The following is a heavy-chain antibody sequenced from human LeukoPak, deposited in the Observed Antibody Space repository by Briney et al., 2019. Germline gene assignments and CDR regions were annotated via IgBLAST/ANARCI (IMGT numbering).Heavy chain of an antibody. Sequence: SETLSLTCTVSGGSISSYYWSWIRQPPGKGLEWKGLEWIGYIYYSGSTNYNPSLKSRVTISVDTSKNEFSLKLSSVTAADTGVYYCARERAAARKGSWFDPWGQGSLVTVSS. CDR3: ARERAAARKGSWFDP. V-gene: IGHV4-59*01. CDR2: IYYSGST. D-gene: IGHD6-13*01. CDR1: GGSISSYY. J-gene: IGHJ5*02.